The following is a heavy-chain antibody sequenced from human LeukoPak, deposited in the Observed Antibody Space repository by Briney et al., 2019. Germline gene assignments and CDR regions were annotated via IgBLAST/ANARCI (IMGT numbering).Heavy chain of an antibody. V-gene: IGHV1-8*03. CDR1: GYTFTSYD. CDR3: ARSEYSSSYYYYYYMDV. D-gene: IGHD6-6*01. Sequence: GASVKVYCKASGYTFTSYDINWVRQATGQGLEWMGWMNPNSGNTGYAQKFQGRVTITRNTSISTAYMELSSLRSEDTAVYYCARSEYSSSYYYYYYMDVWGKGTTVTVSS. J-gene: IGHJ6*03. CDR2: MNPNSGNT.